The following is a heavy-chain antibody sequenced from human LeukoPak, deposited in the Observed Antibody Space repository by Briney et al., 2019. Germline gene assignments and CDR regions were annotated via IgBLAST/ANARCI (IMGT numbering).Heavy chain of an antibody. D-gene: IGHD1-26*01. CDR3: AKDVGSGSRRSYYFDY. CDR2: ISWNSGSI. CDR1: GFTFDDYA. V-gene: IGHV3-9*03. J-gene: IGHJ4*02. Sequence: SLKISCAASGFTFDDYAMHWVRQAPGKGLEWVSGISWNSGSIGYADSVKGRFTISRDNAKNSLYLQMNSQRAEDMALYYCAKDVGSGSRRSYYFDYWGQGTLVTVSS.